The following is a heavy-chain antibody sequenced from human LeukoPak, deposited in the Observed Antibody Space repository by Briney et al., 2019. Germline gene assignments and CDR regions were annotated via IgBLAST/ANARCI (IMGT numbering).Heavy chain of an antibody. J-gene: IGHJ4*02. CDR2: IKSKTDGGTT. CDR1: GFTFSNAW. D-gene: IGHD3-16*02. V-gene: IGHV3-15*01. CDR3: TTENYDYVWGSYRQYYFDY. Sequence: KAGGSLRLSCAASGFTFSNAWMSWVRQAPGKGLEWFGRIKSKTDGGTTDYAAPVKGRFTISRDDSKNTLYLQMNSLKTEDTAVYYCTTENYDYVWGSYRQYYFDYWGQGTLVTVSS.